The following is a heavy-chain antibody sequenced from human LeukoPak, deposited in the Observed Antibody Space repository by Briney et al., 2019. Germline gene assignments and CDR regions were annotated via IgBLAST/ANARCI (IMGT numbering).Heavy chain of an antibody. CDR1: GGSFSGYY. D-gene: IGHD3-3*01. Sequence: SETLSLTCAVYGGSFSGYYWSWIRQPPGKGLGWIGEINHSGSTNYNPSLKSRVTISVDTSKNQFSLKLTSVTAADTAVYYCARAQFRSGYQGIFDYWGQGTLVTVSS. CDR2: INHSGST. V-gene: IGHV4-34*01. CDR3: ARAQFRSGYQGIFDY. J-gene: IGHJ4*02.